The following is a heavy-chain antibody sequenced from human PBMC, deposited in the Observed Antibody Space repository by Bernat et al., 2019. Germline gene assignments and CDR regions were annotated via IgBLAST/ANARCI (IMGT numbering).Heavy chain of an antibody. CDR2: ISGSGGST. D-gene: IGHD2-15*01. Sequence: EVQLLESGGGLVQPGGSLRLSCAASGFPFSSYAMSWFRQAPGKGLEWVSAISGSGGSTYYADSVKGRFTISRDNSKNTLYLQMNSLRAEDTAVYYCAKEGVVVVAATNYFDYWGQGTLVTVSS. CDR1: GFPFSSYA. J-gene: IGHJ4*02. CDR3: AKEGVVVVAATNYFDY. V-gene: IGHV3-23*01.